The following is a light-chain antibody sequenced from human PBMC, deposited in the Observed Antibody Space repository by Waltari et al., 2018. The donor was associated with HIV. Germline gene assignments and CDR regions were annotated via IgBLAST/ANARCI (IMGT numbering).Light chain of an antibody. Sequence: QSALTQPASVSGSPGRSITISCTGTNSNVGSFNFVSWYQQHPGKAPRLMIYEVTKRPSGISNRFSGSKSGNTASLTISGLQAEDEAYYYRSSYAGSNIWVFGGGTKLTVL. CDR2: EVT. V-gene: IGLV2-23*02. CDR1: NSNVGSFNF. J-gene: IGLJ3*02. CDR3: SSYAGSNIWV.